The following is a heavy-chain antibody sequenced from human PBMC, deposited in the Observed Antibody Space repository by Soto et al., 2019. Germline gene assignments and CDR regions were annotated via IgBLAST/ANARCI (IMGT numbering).Heavy chain of an antibody. CDR1: GFTFSSYS. Sequence: GGSLRLSCAASGFTFSSYSMNWVRQAPGKGLEWVSYTSSGSATIYYADSVKGRFTISRDNAKNSLYLQMNSLRDEDTAVYYCARDSASYSSSSGSYWYFDLWGRGTLVTVSS. CDR2: TSSGSATI. D-gene: IGHD6-6*01. CDR3: ARDSASYSSSSGSYWYFDL. V-gene: IGHV3-48*02. J-gene: IGHJ2*01.